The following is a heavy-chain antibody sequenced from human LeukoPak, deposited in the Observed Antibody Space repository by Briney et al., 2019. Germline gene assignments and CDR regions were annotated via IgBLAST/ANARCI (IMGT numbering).Heavy chain of an antibody. D-gene: IGHD4-17*01. J-gene: IGHJ4*02. V-gene: IGHV3-23*01. CDR2: ISGSGDNT. CDR3: AKVFRKDGDFHLFDY. Sequence: GGSLRLSCAASGFTFSSYAMSWVRQAPGKGLEWVSGISGSGDNTYYADSVKGRFTISRDNSKNTLSLQMNSLRAEDTAVYYCAKVFRKDGDFHLFDYWGQGTLVTVSS. CDR1: GFTFSSYA.